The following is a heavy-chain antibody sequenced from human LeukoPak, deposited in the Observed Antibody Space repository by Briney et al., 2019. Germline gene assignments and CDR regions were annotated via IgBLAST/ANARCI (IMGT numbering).Heavy chain of an antibody. CDR2: IYPGDSDT. V-gene: IGHV5-51*01. Sequence: GESLKISCKGSGYSFTSYWIGWVRQMPGKGLEWMGIIYPGDSDTRYSPSFQGQVTISADKSISTAYLQWSSLKASDTAMYYCARLFYHDFWSGYSANYYYYMDVWGKGTTVTVSS. D-gene: IGHD3-3*01. CDR3: ARLFYHDFWSGYSANYYYYMDV. J-gene: IGHJ6*03. CDR1: GYSFTSYW.